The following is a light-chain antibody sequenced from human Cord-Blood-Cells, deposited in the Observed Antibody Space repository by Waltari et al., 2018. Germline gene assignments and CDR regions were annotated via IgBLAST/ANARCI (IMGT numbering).Light chain of an antibody. CDR2: GAA. CDR3: QQYGSSPRT. V-gene: IGKV3-20*01. CDR1: QSVSSSY. J-gene: IGKJ4*01. Sequence: ELVLTQSPGTLSLAPGERATVSCRASQSVSSSYLAWYQQKPGQAPRLLIYGAASRATGIPDRFSGSGSGTDFTLTISRLEPEDFAVYYCQQYGSSPRTFGGGTKVEIK.